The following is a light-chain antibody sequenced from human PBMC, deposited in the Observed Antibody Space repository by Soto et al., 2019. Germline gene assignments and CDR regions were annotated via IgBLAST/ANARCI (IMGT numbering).Light chain of an antibody. J-gene: IGKJ4*01. CDR3: QQLNSFPLT. Sequence: DIQLTQSPSFLSASVGDRVTITCRASQGIASYLAWYQQKPGKAPKLLIYAASILQSGVPSRFSGSASGTEFTLTSRSLQPEEFTAYYCQQLNSFPLTFGGGTKVEIK. CDR2: AAS. V-gene: IGKV1-9*01. CDR1: QGIASY.